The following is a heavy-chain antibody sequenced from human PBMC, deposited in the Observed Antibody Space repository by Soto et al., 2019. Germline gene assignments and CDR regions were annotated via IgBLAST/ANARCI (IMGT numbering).Heavy chain of an antibody. J-gene: IGHJ4*02. Sequence: GGSLRLSCAASGFTFSSYEMNWVRQAPGKGLEWVSYISSSGSTIYYADSVKGRFTISRDNAKNSLYLQMNSLRAEDTAVYYCARLLGYCSGGSCYSVDYWGQGTLVTVSS. CDR2: ISSSGSTI. CDR1: GFTFSSYE. D-gene: IGHD2-15*01. CDR3: ARLLGYCSGGSCYSVDY. V-gene: IGHV3-48*03.